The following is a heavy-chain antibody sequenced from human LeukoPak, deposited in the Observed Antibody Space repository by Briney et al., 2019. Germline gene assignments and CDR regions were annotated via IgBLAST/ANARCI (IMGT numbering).Heavy chain of an antibody. D-gene: IGHD6-19*01. V-gene: IGHV3-23*01. CDR1: GFIFRNYA. CDR2: INGGGGDR. CDR3: GKAEAGTYYFDY. Sequence: PGGSLRLSCAASGFIFRNYAMRWVRQAPGKGLEWVSAINGGGGDRFYADSVKGRFTISRDNSKNTLYLQMSSLRVEDTAVYYCGKAEAGTYYFDYWGQGTWSPSPQ. J-gene: IGHJ4*02.